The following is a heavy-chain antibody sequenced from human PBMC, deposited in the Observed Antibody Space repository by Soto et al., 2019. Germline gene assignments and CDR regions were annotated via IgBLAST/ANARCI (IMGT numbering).Heavy chain of an antibody. CDR2: IWYDGSNK. CDR1: GFTFSSYG. J-gene: IGHJ6*03. CDR3: ARGGDYVSHYYYYYMDV. D-gene: IGHD4-17*01. Sequence: VQLVESGGGVVQPGRSLRLSCAASGFTFSSYGMHWVRQAPGKGLEWVAVIWYDGSNKYYADSVKGRFTISRDNSKTPLYLQMNSLRAEDTAVYYCARGGDYVSHYYYYYMDVWGKGTTVTVSS. V-gene: IGHV3-33*01.